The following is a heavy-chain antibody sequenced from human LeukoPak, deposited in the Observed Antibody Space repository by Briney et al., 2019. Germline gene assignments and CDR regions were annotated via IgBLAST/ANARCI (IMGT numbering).Heavy chain of an antibody. J-gene: IGHJ4*02. CDR2: IYYSGST. Sequence: SETLSLTCTVSGGYISSYYWSWIRQPPGKGLEWIGYIYYSGSTNYNPSLKSRVTISVDTSKNQFSLKLSSVTAADTAVYYCARSITGTTLDYWGQGTLVTVSS. CDR1: GGYISSYY. D-gene: IGHD1-7*01. V-gene: IGHV4-59*08. CDR3: ARSITGTTLDY.